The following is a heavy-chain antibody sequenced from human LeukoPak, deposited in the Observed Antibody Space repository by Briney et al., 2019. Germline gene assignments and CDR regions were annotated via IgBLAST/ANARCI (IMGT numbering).Heavy chain of an antibody. Sequence: GASVKVSCKVSGYTLTELSMHWVRQAPGKGLEWMGGFDPEDGETIYAQKFQGRVTMTEDTSTDTAYMELSSLRSEDTAVYYCATVRGLYSGYDYYFDYWGQGTLVTVSS. J-gene: IGHJ4*02. D-gene: IGHD5-12*01. CDR3: ATVRGLYSGYDYYFDY. CDR1: GYTLTELS. CDR2: FDPEDGET. V-gene: IGHV1-24*01.